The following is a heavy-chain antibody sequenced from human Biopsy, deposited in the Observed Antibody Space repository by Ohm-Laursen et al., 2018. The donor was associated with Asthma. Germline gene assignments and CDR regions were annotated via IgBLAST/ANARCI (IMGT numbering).Heavy chain of an antibody. CDR2: AGIYYDGGLK. Sequence: TLSLIYAASGFSVSIISMCWVRQAPGKWMEWLAVAGIYYDGGLKYYADSVNGRFTVSRDDSKNTLYLQMNSLSPDDTAVYYCARDVMEWYLPAFDFWGQGTLVTVPS. CDR1: GFSVSIIS. J-gene: IGHJ4*02. CDR3: ARDVMEWYLPAFDF. V-gene: IGHV3-30-3*01. D-gene: IGHD3-3*01.